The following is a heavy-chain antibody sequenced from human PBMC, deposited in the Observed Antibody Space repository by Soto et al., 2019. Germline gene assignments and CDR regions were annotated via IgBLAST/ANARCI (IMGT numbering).Heavy chain of an antibody. V-gene: IGHV3-21*06. J-gene: IGHJ4*02. D-gene: IGHD4-17*01. CDR1: GFIFSDYS. Sequence: PGGSLRLSCAGSGFIFSDYSFNWVRQAPGKGLEWVSSISSSSTFIYYADSVKGRFTISRDNAKNSLYLQMNSLRAEDTAVYYCAREESDGDFFDYWGQGTLVTVSS. CDR2: ISSSSTFI. CDR3: AREESDGDFFDY.